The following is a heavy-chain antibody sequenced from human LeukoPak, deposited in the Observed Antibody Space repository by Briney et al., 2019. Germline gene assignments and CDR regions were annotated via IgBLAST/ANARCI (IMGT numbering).Heavy chain of an antibody. Sequence: ASVKVSCKASGYTFTSYGISWVRQAPGQGLEWMGWISAYNGNTNDAQKLQGRVTMTTDTSTSTAYMELRSLRSDDTAVYYCARDNSDSSGYYYLYYYYYMDVWGKGTTVTVSS. J-gene: IGHJ6*03. CDR2: ISAYNGNT. V-gene: IGHV1-18*01. D-gene: IGHD3-22*01. CDR1: GYTFTSYG. CDR3: ARDNSDSSGYYYLYYYYYMDV.